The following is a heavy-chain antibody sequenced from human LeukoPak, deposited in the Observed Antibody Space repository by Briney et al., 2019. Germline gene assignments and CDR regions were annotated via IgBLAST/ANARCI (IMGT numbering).Heavy chain of an antibody. CDR1: GFTFSSYA. CDR3: ARVPDYDILTGYPDY. V-gene: IGHV3-30*04. CDR2: ISYDGSNK. J-gene: IGHJ4*02. Sequence: PGGSLRLSCAASGFTFSSYAMHWVRQAPGKGLEWVAVISYDGSNKYYADSVKGRFTISRDSSKNTLYLQMNSLRAEDTAVYYCARVPDYDILTGYPDYWGQGTLVTVSS. D-gene: IGHD3-9*01.